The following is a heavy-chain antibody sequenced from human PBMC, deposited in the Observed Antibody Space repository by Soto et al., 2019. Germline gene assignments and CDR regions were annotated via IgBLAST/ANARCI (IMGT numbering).Heavy chain of an antibody. Sequence: QVQLVQSGAEVKKPGASLKVSCKASGYTFTSYGISWVRQAPGQSLEWMGWISAHNGNTNYAQKLQGRVTMTTDTSTSTADMELRSVRSDETAVYYCTRCQYSSGRPDYWGQGSLVTVSS. CDR3: TRCQYSSGRPDY. J-gene: IGHJ4*02. CDR2: ISAHNGNT. D-gene: IGHD6-19*01. V-gene: IGHV1-18*01. CDR1: GYTFTSYG.